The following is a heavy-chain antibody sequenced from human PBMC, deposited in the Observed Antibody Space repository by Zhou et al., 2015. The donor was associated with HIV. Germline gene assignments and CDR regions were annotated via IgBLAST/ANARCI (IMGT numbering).Heavy chain of an antibody. CDR3: ARDHLQDYDYVWGSYDY. Sequence: QVQLVQSGAEVKKPGASVKVSCKASGYTFTGYYMHWVRQAPGQGLEWMGRINPNSGGTNYAQKFQGRVTMTRDTSISTAYMELSRLRSDDTAVYYCARDHLQDYDYVWGSYDYWGQGTLVTVSS. CDR2: INPNSGGT. J-gene: IGHJ4*02. CDR1: GYTFTGYY. V-gene: IGHV1-2*06. D-gene: IGHD3-16*01.